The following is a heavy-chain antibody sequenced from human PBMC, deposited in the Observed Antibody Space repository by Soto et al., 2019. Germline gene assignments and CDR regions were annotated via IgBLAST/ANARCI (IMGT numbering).Heavy chain of an antibody. CDR2: ISAYNGNT. Sequence: QVQLVQSGAEVKKPGASVKVSCKASGYTFTSYHISWVRQAPGQGLEWMGWISAYNGNTNNAQKLQGRVTITTDTSTSSDDMALRSLRSGDTAVYYRARVAPPSDYWGQGTLVTVSS. CDR1: GYTFTSYH. J-gene: IGHJ4*02. V-gene: IGHV1-18*01. CDR3: ARVAPPSDY.